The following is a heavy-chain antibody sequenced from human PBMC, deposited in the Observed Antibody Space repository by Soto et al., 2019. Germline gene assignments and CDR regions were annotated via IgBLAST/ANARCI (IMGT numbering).Heavy chain of an antibody. J-gene: IGHJ4*02. CDR2: ISAYNGNT. CDR1: GYTFTSYG. D-gene: IGHD2-8*01. CDR3: ARSLLDIVLMVYAVPYYFDY. V-gene: IGHV1-18*01. Sequence: ASVKVSCKASGYTFTSYGISWVRQAPGQGLEWMGWISAYNGNTNYAQKLQGRVTMTTDTSTSTAYMELRSLRSDDTAVYYCARSLLDIVLMVYAVPYYFDYSGQGTLVTVSS.